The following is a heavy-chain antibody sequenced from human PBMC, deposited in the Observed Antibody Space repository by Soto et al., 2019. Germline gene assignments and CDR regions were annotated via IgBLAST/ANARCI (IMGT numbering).Heavy chain of an antibody. CDR1: GFTFSSYG. CDR3: AKDPKAYYYDSSGPTSFQH. J-gene: IGHJ1*01. D-gene: IGHD3-22*01. CDR2: ISYDGSNK. V-gene: IGHV3-30*18. Sequence: PGGSLRLSCAASGFTFSSYGIHWVRQAPGKGLGWVAVISYDGSNKYYADSVKGRFTISRDNSKNTLYLQMNSLRAEDTAVYYCAKDPKAYYYDSSGPTSFQHWGQGTLVTVSS.